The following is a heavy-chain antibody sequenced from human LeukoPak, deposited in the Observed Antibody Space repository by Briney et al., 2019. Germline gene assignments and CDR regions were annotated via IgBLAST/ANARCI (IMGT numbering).Heavy chain of an antibody. D-gene: IGHD5-18*01. CDR1: GSTFDDYT. Sequence: GGSLRLSCAPSGSTFDDYTIHWVRQALGKGLEWVSLSNWVANRTDYADSVKGRFTTSRDSKKDSLYLQMNSLRTEDSALYYCAKGPYSYGPYFFYYMDVWGKGTTVTVSS. CDR3: AKGPYSYGPYFFYYMDV. J-gene: IGHJ6*03. V-gene: IGHV3-43*01. CDR2: SNWVANRT.